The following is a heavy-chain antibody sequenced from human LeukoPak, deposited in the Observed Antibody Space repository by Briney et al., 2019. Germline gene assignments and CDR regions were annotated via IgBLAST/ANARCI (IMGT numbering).Heavy chain of an antibody. CDR2: ISGSGGST. D-gene: IGHD4-17*01. Sequence: GGSPRLSCAASGFTFSSYAMSWVRQAPGKGLEWVSAISGSGGSTYYADSVKGRFTISRDNSKNTLYLQMNSLRAEDTAVYYCAKVGGYGDYGAYYFDYWGQGTLATVSS. J-gene: IGHJ4*02. CDR3: AKVGGYGDYGAYYFDY. CDR1: GFTFSSYA. V-gene: IGHV3-23*01.